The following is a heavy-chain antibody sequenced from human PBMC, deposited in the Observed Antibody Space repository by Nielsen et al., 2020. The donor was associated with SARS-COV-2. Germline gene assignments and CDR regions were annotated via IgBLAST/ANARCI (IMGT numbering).Heavy chain of an antibody. J-gene: IGHJ6*02. V-gene: IGHV3-74*01. CDR2: INSDGSST. D-gene: IGHD6-19*01. Sequence: GESLKISCAASGFTFSSYWMHWVRQAPGKGLVWVSRINSDGSSTSYADSVKGRFTISRDNAKNTLYLQMNSLRAEDMAVYYCARVGSRGQWLVQYYYGMDVWGQGTTVTVFS. CDR3: ARVGSRGQWLVQYYYGMDV. CDR1: GFTFSSYW.